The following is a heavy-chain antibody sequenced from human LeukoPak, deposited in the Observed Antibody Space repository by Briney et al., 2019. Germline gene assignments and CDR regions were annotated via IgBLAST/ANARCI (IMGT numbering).Heavy chain of an antibody. Sequence: SVKVSCKASGGTFSSYAISWVRQAPGQGLEWMGGIIPIFGTANYAQKFQGRVTITTDESTSTAYMELSSLRSEDTAVYYCASRACSSTSCYRGANWFDPWGQGTLVTVSS. J-gene: IGHJ5*02. CDR3: ASRACSSTSCYRGANWFDP. CDR1: GGTFSSYA. CDR2: IIPIFGTA. V-gene: IGHV1-69*05. D-gene: IGHD2-2*01.